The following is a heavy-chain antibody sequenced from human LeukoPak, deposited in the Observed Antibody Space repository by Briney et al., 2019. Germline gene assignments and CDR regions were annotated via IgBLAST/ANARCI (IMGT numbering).Heavy chain of an antibody. V-gene: IGHV3-30*03. D-gene: IGHD4-23*01. CDR3: ARDRYGGSYFDY. CDR2: ISTDGKGK. Sequence: GGSLRLSCAASGFTFSNYSMSWVRQAPGKGLEWVTVISTDGKGKKYADSVKGRFTISRDNSKNTLDLQMNSLRAEDTAVYFCARDRYGGSYFDYWGQGILVTVSS. J-gene: IGHJ4*02. CDR1: GFTFSNYS.